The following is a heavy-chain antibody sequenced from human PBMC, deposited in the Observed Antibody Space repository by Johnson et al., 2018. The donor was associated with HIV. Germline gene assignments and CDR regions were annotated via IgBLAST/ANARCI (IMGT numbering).Heavy chain of an antibody. CDR1: GFTFSSYG. Sequence: QVQLVESGGGVVQPGRSLRLSCAASGFTFSSYGMHWVRQAPGKGLEWVAVMSYDGINKYYADSVKCRFTISRDNSKNTLYLQMNSLRAEDTALYYCAKDSSSWTRGAFDIWGQGTMVTVSS. CDR3: AKDSSSWTRGAFDI. D-gene: IGHD6-13*01. J-gene: IGHJ3*02. V-gene: IGHV3-30-3*02. CDR2: MSYDGINK.